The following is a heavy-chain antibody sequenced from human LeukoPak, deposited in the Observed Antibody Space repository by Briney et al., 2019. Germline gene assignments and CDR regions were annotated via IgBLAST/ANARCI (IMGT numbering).Heavy chain of an antibody. Sequence: GGSLRLSCAASGFTFSRDWMNWVRQAPGKGLEWVGFIRSKAHGGTADYATSVKGRFTISRDDSKTIAYLQMDSLKTEDTAVYYCSRAHSTGWLGINDYWGQGALVTDSS. V-gene: IGHV3-49*04. J-gene: IGHJ4*02. CDR3: SRAHSTGWLGINDY. CDR1: GFTFSRDW. CDR2: IRSKAHGGTA. D-gene: IGHD6-19*01.